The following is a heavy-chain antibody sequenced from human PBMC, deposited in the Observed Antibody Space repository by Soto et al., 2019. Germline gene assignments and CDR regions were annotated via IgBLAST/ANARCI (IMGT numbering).Heavy chain of an antibody. CDR3: ALREAYCSGGSCPFDY. V-gene: IGHV1-8*01. D-gene: IGHD2-15*01. J-gene: IGHJ4*02. Sequence: GASVKVSCKASGYTFTRYDINWVRQATGQGLEWMGWMNPNSGNTGYAQKFQGRVTMTRNTSISTAYMELSSLRSEDTAVYYCALREAYCSGGSCPFDYWGQGTLVTVSS. CDR2: MNPNSGNT. CDR1: GYTFTRYD.